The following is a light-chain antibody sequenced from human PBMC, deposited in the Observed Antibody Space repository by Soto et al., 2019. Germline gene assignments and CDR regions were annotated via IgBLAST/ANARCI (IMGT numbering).Light chain of an antibody. CDR3: QQANSFPYT. CDR1: RSISSW. CDR2: DAS. J-gene: IGKJ5*01. V-gene: IGKV1-5*01. Sequence: DIQMTQTPSTLSASLGDRVTITCRASRSISSWLAWYQKKPGKAPKFLIYDASNLESGVPSRFSGSGSGTEFTLTITSLQAEDSATYYCQQANSFPYTFGQGTRLEIK.